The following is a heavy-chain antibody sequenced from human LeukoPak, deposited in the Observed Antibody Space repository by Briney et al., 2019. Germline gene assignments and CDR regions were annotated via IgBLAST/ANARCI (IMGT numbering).Heavy chain of an antibody. CDR2: MNPNSGNT. CDR1: GYTFTSYD. V-gene: IGHV1-8*01. CDR3: ARGGFLHSSGWYPLVYYGMDV. D-gene: IGHD6-19*01. J-gene: IGHJ6*02. Sequence: AASVKVSCKASGYTFTSYDINWVRQATGQGLEWMGWMNPNSGNTGYAQKFQGRVTMTRNTSISTAYMELSSLRSEDTAVYYCARGGFLHSSGWYPLVYYGMDVWGQGTTVTVSS.